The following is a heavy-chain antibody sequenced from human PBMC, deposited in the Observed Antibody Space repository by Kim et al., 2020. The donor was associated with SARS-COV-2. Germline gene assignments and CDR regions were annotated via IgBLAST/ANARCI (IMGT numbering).Heavy chain of an antibody. CDR2: ISFDGSKK. Sequence: GGSLRLSCAASGVTLTSYGMHWVRQAPGKGLEWVALISFDGSKKYYADSVKGRFTISRDNSKNTLFLQMNSLRAEDTAVYYCAKDYKIVVPAAMTFDYWGQGTLVTVSS. V-gene: IGHV3-30*18. D-gene: IGHD2-2*01. CDR3: AKDYKIVVPAAMTFDY. J-gene: IGHJ4*02. CDR1: GVTLTSYG.